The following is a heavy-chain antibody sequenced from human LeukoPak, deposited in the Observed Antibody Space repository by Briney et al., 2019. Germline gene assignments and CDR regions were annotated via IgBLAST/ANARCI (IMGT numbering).Heavy chain of an antibody. CDR1: GGSISSYY. CDR3: ARGLDITIFGVVPNWFDP. Sequence: PSETLSLTCTVSGGSISSYYWSWIRQPPGKGLEWIGYIYYSGSTNYNPSLKSRVTISVDTSKNQFSLKLSSVTAADTAVYYCARGLDITIFGVVPNWFDPWGQGTLVTVS. J-gene: IGHJ5*02. V-gene: IGHV4-59*01. D-gene: IGHD3-3*01. CDR2: IYYSGST.